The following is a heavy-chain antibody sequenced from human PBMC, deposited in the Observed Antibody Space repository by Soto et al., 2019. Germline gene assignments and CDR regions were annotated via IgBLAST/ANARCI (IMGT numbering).Heavy chain of an antibody. CDR3: ARDPSEGRVGNWFES. J-gene: IGHJ5*01. Sequence: EVQLVESGGGLVKPGGSLRLSCAASGFTFSRYGMNWLRQAPGKGLEWVASISSSTSYVYYADSVKARFSTSRDNAKNILYLEMSALRTEATAVYYCARDPSEGRVGNWFESWGQGTLVTVSS. CDR1: GFTFSRYG. CDR2: ISSSTSYV. D-gene: IGHD2-2*01. V-gene: IGHV3-21*06.